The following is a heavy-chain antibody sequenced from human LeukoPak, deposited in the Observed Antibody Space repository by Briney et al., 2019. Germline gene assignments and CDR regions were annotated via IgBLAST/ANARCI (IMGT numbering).Heavy chain of an antibody. Sequence: GGSLRLSCAASGLTFSSYAMSWVRQAPGKGLEWVSAISGSGGSTYYADSVKGRFTISRDNSKNTLYLQMNSLRAEDTAVYYCAKAFEYSSSPGIDYWGQGTLVTVSS. D-gene: IGHD6-6*01. CDR1: GLTFSSYA. V-gene: IGHV3-23*01. CDR2: ISGSGGST. J-gene: IGHJ4*02. CDR3: AKAFEYSSSPGIDY.